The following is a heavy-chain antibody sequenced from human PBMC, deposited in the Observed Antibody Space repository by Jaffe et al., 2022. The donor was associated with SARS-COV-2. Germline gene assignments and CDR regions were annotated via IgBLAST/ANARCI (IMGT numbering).Heavy chain of an antibody. CDR1: GFTFSSYG. J-gene: IGHJ5*02. CDR2: ISYDGSNK. D-gene: IGHD3-10*01. CDR3: AKDLMITMVRGVIDDRNSNWFDP. V-gene: IGHV3-30*18. Sequence: QVQLVESGGGVVQPGRSLRLSCAASGFTFSSYGMHWVRQAPGKGLEWVAVISYDGSNKYYADSVKGRFTISRDNSKNTLYLQMNSLRAEDTAVYYCAKDLMITMVRGVIDDRNSNWFDPWGQGTLVTVSS.